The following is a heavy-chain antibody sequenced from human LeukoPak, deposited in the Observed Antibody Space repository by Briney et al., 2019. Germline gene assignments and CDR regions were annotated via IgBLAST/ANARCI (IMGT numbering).Heavy chain of an antibody. CDR1: GFTFSSYW. Sequence: GGSLRLSCAASGFTFSSYWMHWVRQAPGKGLVWVSRINSDGSSTSYADSVKGRFTISRDNAKNTLYLQMNSLRAEDTAVYYCARSKSSGVDVFDIWGQGTMVTVSS. J-gene: IGHJ3*02. V-gene: IGHV3-74*01. CDR2: INSDGSST. CDR3: ARSKSSGVDVFDI. D-gene: IGHD2-15*01.